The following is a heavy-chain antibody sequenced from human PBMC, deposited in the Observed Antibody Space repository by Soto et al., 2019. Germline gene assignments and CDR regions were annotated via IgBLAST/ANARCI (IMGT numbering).Heavy chain of an antibody. V-gene: IGHV5-51*01. J-gene: IGHJ6*02. CDR3: ARTRSFTLGFYYDGTDV. CDR2: IYAGDSDT. D-gene: IGHD6-6*01. CDR1: GFTFTTYW. Sequence: GESLKISCKGFGFTFTTYWIAWVRQMPGKGLEWMGIIYAGDSDTRYSPSFQGQVTISADKSLRTAYLQWTSLKASDTALYYCARTRSFTLGFYYDGTDVWGQGTTVTVSS.